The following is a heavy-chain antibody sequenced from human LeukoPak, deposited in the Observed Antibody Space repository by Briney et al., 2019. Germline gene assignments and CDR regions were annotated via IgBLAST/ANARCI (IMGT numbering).Heavy chain of an antibody. CDR2: IYYSGST. Sequence: SETLSLTCTVSGGSITGYYWSWIRQPPGKGLEWIGYIYYSGSTNYNPSLKSRVTISVDTSKNQFSLKLSSVTAADMAVYYCARHTLVAASSFDYWGQGTLVTVSS. D-gene: IGHD2-15*01. J-gene: IGHJ4*02. CDR1: GGSITGYY. CDR3: ARHTLVAASSFDY. V-gene: IGHV4-59*08.